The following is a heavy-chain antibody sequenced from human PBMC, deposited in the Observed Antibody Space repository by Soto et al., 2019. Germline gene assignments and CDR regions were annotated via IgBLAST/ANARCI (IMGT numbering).Heavy chain of an antibody. CDR3: ARADTALYY. Sequence: EQLQESGPGLLKPSETLSLTCTVSGGSVNSGSYYWNWIRQPPGKGPEWIGYIYYTGSTKYNPSLKSRVTISADTSKNQFSLKLTSVTAADTAVYFCARADTALYYWGQGTLVSVSS. V-gene: IGHV4-61*01. J-gene: IGHJ4*02. D-gene: IGHD5-18*01. CDR2: IYYTGST. CDR1: GGSVNSGSYY.